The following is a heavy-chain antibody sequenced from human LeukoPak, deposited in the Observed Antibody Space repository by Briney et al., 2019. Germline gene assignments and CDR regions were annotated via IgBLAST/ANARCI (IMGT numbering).Heavy chain of an antibody. CDR2: IFYSGST. CDR1: GDSIIGYY. D-gene: IGHD5-12*01. J-gene: IGHJ6*04. V-gene: IGHV4-59*01. CDR3: ARAGYSGSDFSV. Sequence: SETLSLTCSVSGDSIIGYYWGWIRQPPGKALEWIGNIFYSGSTYYSPSLKSRVTISLDTSRNQLSLKLNSVTAADTAVYYCARAGYSGSDFSVWGKGTTVTVSS.